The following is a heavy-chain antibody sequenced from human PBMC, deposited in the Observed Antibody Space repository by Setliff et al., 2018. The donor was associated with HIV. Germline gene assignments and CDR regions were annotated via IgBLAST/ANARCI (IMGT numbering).Heavy chain of an antibody. D-gene: IGHD3-22*01. Sequence: ETLSLTCTVSGSLTSYYWSWIRQSPGKGLEWIGYVYYSGNANYNPSLQSRVTISVDASRNQFYLKLSSVTAADTAVYYCARLHYDSRGYYHPYWGQGTLVTVSS. J-gene: IGHJ4*02. CDR2: VYYSGNA. CDR3: ARLHYDSRGYYHPY. V-gene: IGHV4-59*01. CDR1: GSLTSYY.